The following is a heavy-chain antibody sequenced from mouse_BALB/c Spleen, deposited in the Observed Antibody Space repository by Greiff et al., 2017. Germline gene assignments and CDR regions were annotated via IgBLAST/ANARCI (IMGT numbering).Heavy chain of an antibody. CDR1: GYTFTSYW. CDR2: INPSTGYT. Sequence: VQLQQSGAELAKPGASVKMSWKASGYTFTSYWMHWVKQRPGQGLEWIGYINPSTGYTEYNQKFKDKATLTADKSSSTAYIQLSSLTSEDSAVYYCALEHFDVWGAGTTVTVSS. V-gene: IGHV1-7*01. J-gene: IGHJ1*01. CDR3: ALEHFDV.